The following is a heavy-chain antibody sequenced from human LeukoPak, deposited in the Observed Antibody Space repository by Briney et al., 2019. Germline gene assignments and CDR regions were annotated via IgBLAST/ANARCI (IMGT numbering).Heavy chain of an antibody. CDR2: ITSSGGTI. CDR3: ARTIRTGAFDI. V-gene: IGHV3-48*03. CDR1: GFTFASYE. J-gene: IGHJ3*02. Sequence: QPGGSLRLSCAASGFTFASYEMNWVRQAPGKGLEWVSYITSSGGTIYYADSVKGRFTISRDNAKNSLYLQMNTLRAEDTAVYYCARTIRTGAFDIWGQGTMVTVSS. D-gene: IGHD3-9*01.